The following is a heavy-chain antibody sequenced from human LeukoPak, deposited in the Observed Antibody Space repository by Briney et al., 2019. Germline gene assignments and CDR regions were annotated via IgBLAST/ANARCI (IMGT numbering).Heavy chain of an antibody. Sequence: GASVKVSCKASGYTFTSYGISWVRQAPGQGLEWMGWISAYNGNTNYAQKLQGRVTMTTDTSTSTAYMELRSLRSDDTAVYYCARARSKYDILTGERYFDYWGQGTLVTVSS. CDR1: GYTFTSYG. D-gene: IGHD3-9*01. J-gene: IGHJ4*02. V-gene: IGHV1-18*01. CDR2: ISAYNGNT. CDR3: ARARSKYDILTGERYFDY.